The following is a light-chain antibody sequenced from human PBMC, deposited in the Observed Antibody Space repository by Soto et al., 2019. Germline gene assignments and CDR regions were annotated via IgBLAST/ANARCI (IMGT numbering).Light chain of an antibody. CDR2: AAS. J-gene: IGKJ2*01. CDR3: QQYNSAPHT. CDR1: QGISSY. Sequence: EIEMTQSPSSLSASVGERVTITCRASQGISSYLAWYQQKPGNVPKLLIYAASTLQSGVPSRFSGSGSGTDFPLTISRLQPEDVATYYCQQYNSAPHTFGQGTKLEIK. V-gene: IGKV1-27*01.